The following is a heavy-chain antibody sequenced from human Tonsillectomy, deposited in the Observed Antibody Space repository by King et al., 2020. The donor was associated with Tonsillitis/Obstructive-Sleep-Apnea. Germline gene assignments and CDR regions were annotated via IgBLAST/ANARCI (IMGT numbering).Heavy chain of an antibody. D-gene: IGHD1-26*01. CDR3: ARASSYSGSYHNLFDY. J-gene: IGHJ4*02. Sequence: VQLVESGAEVKKPGASVKVSCKASGYTFTGYYMHWVRQAPGQGLEWMGWINPNSGGTTYAQKFQGWVTMTRDTSISTAYMELRRLRSDDTAVYYCARASSYSGSYHNLFDYWGQGTLVTVSS. V-gene: IGHV1-2*04. CDR1: GYTFTGYY. CDR2: INPNSGGT.